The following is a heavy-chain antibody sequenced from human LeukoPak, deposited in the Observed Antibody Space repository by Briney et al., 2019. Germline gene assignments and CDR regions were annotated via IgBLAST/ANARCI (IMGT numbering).Heavy chain of an antibody. Sequence: PGGSLRLSCAASGFTFDDYAMHWVRQAPGKGLEWVSGISWNSSNIDYADSVKGRFTISRDNAKNSLHLLMNSLRAEDTAMYYCARARIDYWGQGTLVTVSS. V-gene: IGHV3-9*01. D-gene: IGHD1-14*01. CDR3: ARARIDY. CDR2: ISWNSSNI. J-gene: IGHJ4*02. CDR1: GFTFDDYA.